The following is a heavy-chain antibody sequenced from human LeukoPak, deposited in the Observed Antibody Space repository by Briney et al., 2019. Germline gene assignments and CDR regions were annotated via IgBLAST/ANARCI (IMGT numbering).Heavy chain of an antibody. CDR3: ARGISSSTAAFDY. V-gene: IGHV1-46*01. Sequence: ASVKVSCKASGYTFTSYYMNWVRQAPGQGLEWMGIINPSGGRTGYAQKIQGRVTMTRDMSTSTVYMELSSLKSEDSAVYFCARGISSSTAAFDYWGQGTLVTVS. D-gene: IGHD6-6*01. CDR1: GYTFTSYY. J-gene: IGHJ4*02. CDR2: INPSGGRT.